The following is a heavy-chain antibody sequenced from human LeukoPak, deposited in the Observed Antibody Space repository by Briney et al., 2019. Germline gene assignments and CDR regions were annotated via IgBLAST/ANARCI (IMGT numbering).Heavy chain of an antibody. CDR2: ISSSGSAI. CDR1: GFTLSDYY. D-gene: IGHD6-13*01. J-gene: IGHJ4*02. Sequence: GGSLRLSCAASGFTLSDYYMTWIRQAPGKGLEWVSYISSSGSAIYYADSVKGRFTVSRDSAKNSLYLQMNSLRAEDTAVYYCARDARQQLVERFDYWGQGTLVTVSS. V-gene: IGHV3-11*01. CDR3: ARDARQQLVERFDY.